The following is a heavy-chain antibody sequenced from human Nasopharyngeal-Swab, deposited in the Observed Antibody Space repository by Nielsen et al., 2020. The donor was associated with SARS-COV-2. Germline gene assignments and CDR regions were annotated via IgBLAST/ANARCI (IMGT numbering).Heavy chain of an antibody. CDR1: GFTFSSYE. V-gene: IGHV3-48*03. D-gene: IGHD3-16*02. CDR2: ISSSGSTI. CDR3: ARDNLDPFGGVIVHDVFDI. Sequence: GGSLRLSCAASGFTFSSYEMNWVRQAPGKGLEWVSCISSSGSTIYYADSVKGRFTISRDNAKNSLYLQMNSLRAEDTAVYYCARDNLDPFGGVIVHDVFDIWGQGTMVTVSS. J-gene: IGHJ3*02.